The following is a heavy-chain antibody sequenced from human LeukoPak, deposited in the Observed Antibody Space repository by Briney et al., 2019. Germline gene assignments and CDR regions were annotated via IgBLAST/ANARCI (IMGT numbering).Heavy chain of an antibody. V-gene: IGHV3-23*01. CDR3: AKDDAWLQFGD. CDR1: GFTFSSYS. Sequence: GGSLRLSCAASGFTFSSYSMNWVRQAPGKGLEWVSGISPNGVITYYADSVKGRFTISRDNSKGTVYLQMNSLRPEDTAVYYCAKDDAWLQFGDWGRGTLVTVSS. J-gene: IGHJ4*02. D-gene: IGHD5-24*01. CDR2: ISPNGVIT.